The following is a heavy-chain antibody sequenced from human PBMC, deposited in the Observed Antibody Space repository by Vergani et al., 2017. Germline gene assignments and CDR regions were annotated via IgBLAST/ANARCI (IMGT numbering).Heavy chain of an antibody. J-gene: IGHJ3*02. CDR3: ARGATTNYYGSGSYYPDAFDI. D-gene: IGHD3-10*01. CDR2: INPSGGST. CDR1: GYTFTSYY. V-gene: IGHV1-46*01. Sequence: QVQLVQSGAEVKKPGASVKVSCKASGYTFTSYYMHWVRQAPGQGLEWMGIINPSGGSTSYAQKFQGRVTMTRDTSTSTVYMELSSLRSEDTAVYYCARGATTNYYGSGSYYPDAFDIWGQGTMVTVSS.